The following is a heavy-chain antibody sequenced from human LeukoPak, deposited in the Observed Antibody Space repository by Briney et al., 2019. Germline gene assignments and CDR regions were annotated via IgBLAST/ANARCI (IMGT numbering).Heavy chain of an antibody. Sequence: ASVKVSCKASGYTFTSYGISWVRQAPGQGLEWMGWISAYNGNTNYAQKLQGRVTMTTDTSTSTAYMELRSLGSDDTAVYYCARVIIAAAGRYWYFDLWGRGTLVTVPS. CDR2: ISAYNGNT. V-gene: IGHV1-18*01. CDR3: ARVIIAAAGRYWYFDL. J-gene: IGHJ2*01. CDR1: GYTFTSYG. D-gene: IGHD6-13*01.